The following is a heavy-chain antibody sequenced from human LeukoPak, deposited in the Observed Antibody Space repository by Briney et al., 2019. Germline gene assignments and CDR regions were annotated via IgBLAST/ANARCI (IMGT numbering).Heavy chain of an antibody. V-gene: IGHV4-61*08. Sequence: TSQTLSLTCSVSGGSISSGAYYWSWIRQHPGKGLEWIGYIYYSGSTNYSPSLKSRVTISVDTSKNQFSLKLSSVTAADTAVYYCARYGLIRGFEYWGQGTLVTVSS. CDR1: GGSISSGAYY. CDR3: ARYGLIRGFEY. J-gene: IGHJ4*02. D-gene: IGHD3-16*01. CDR2: IYYSGST.